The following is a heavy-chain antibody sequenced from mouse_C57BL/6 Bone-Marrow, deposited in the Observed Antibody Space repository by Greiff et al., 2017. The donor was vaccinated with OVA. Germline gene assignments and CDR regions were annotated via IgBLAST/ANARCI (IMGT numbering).Heavy chain of an antibody. CDR3: ARDDYYWYFDV. J-gene: IGHJ1*03. Sequence: EVHLVESGGGLVQSGRSLRLSCAPSGFTFSDFYMEWVRQAPGKGLEWIAASRNKANDYTTEYSASVKGRFIVSRDTSQSILYLQMHALRAEDTDIYYCARDDYYWYFDVWGTGTTVTVSS. V-gene: IGHV7-1*01. CDR2: SRNKANDYTT. CDR1: GFTFSDFY.